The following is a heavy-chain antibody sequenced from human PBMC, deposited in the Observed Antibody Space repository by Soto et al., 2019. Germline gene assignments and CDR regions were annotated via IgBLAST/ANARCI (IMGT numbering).Heavy chain of an antibody. D-gene: IGHD2-15*01. J-gene: IGHJ3*02. CDR2: IYSGGST. V-gene: IGHV3-53*01. Sequence: GGSLRLSCAASGFTVSSNYMSWVRQAPGKGLEWVSVIYSGGSTYYADSVKGRFTISRDNSKNTLYLQMNSLRAEDTAVYYCARGKGHGGDNDAFDIWGQGTMVTVSS. CDR3: ARGKGHGGDNDAFDI. CDR1: GFTVSSNY.